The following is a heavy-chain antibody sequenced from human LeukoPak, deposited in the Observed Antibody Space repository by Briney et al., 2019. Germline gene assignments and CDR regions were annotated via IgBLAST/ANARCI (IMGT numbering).Heavy chain of an antibody. D-gene: IGHD3-3*01. Sequence: SETLSLTCTVSGGSISSGSYYWSWIRQPAGKGLEWIGRIYTSGSTNYNPSLKSRVTISVDTSKNQFSLKLSSVTAADTAVYYCARGFGVVISNYYYYYMGVWGKGTTVTVSS. J-gene: IGHJ6*03. CDR3: ARGFGVVISNYYYYYMGV. CDR2: IYTSGST. CDR1: GGSISSGSYY. V-gene: IGHV4-61*02.